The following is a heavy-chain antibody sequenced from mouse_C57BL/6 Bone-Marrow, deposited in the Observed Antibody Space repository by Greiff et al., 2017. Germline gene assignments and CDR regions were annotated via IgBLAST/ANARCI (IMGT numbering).Heavy chain of an antibody. CDR3: ARTGVIRYYYGSRGDWYFDV. D-gene: IGHD1-1*01. CDR2: IYPRSGNT. V-gene: IGHV1-81*01. Sequence: QVQLKQSGAELARPGASVKLSCKASGYTFTSYGISWVKQRTGQGLEWIGEIYPRSGNTYYNEKFKGKATLTADKSSSTAYMELRSLTSEDSAVYVCARTGVIRYYYGSRGDWYFDVWGTGTTVTVSS. J-gene: IGHJ1*03. CDR1: GYTFTSYG.